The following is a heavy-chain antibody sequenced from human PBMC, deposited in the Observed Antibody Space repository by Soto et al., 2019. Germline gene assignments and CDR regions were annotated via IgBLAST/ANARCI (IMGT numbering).Heavy chain of an antibody. V-gene: IGHV1-69*01. CDR1: GGTFSSYA. CDR3: ARGPSLLWFGELLYGAFDY. J-gene: IGHJ4*02. D-gene: IGHD3-10*01. CDR2: IIPIFGTA. Sequence: QVQLVQSGAEVKKPGSSVKVSCKASGGTFSSYAISWVRQAPGQGLEWMGGIIPIFGTANYAQKFQGRVTITADESTSTAYMELSSLRSEDTAVYYCARGPSLLWFGELLYGAFDYWGQGTLVTVSS.